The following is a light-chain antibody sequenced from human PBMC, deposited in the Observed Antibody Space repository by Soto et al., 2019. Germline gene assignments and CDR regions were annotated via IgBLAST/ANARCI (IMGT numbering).Light chain of an antibody. Sequence: EIVLPQSPGTLSLSPGERATLPCRARHSVSSSYLAWYQQKPGQAPRLLIYGASSRATGIPSRFSGSGSGTEFTLTISSLQPDDFATYYCQQYNSYYRTFGQGTKVDIK. J-gene: IGKJ1*01. CDR3: QQYNSYYRT. V-gene: IGKV3-20*01. CDR1: HSVSSSY. CDR2: GAS.